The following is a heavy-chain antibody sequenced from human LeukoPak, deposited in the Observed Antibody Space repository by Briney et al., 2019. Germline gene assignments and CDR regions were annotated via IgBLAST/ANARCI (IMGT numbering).Heavy chain of an antibody. CDR1: GYTLASYG. V-gene: IGHV1-18*01. CDR3: ARGAYGDK. D-gene: IGHD4-17*01. CDR2: ISTQTGNT. J-gene: IGHJ4*02. Sequence: ASVKVSCKASGYTLASYGINWMRQAPGQGLEWMGWISTQTGNTNYAQKVQGRLTLTTDRSTNTAYMELRGLRSDDTAVYYCARGAYGDKWGQGTMVPVSS.